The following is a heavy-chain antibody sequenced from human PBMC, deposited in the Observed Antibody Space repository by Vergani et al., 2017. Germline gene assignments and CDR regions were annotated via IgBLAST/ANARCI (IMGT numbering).Heavy chain of an antibody. V-gene: IGHV3-23*01. Sequence: EVQLLESGGGLVQPGGSLRLTCAASDFTFSNYAMNWVRQAPGKGLEWVSGISGGGVSAYYTDSVKGRFPISRDNSKNILFLQMNNLRTEDTAIYYCAKQYFGSGNYLFDYWGQGNLVTVS. CDR2: ISGGGVSA. J-gene: IGHJ4*02. CDR1: DFTFSNYA. D-gene: IGHD3-10*01. CDR3: AKQYFGSGNYLFDY.